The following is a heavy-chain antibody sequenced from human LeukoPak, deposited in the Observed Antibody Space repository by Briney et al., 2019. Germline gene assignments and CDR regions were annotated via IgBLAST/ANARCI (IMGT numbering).Heavy chain of an antibody. Sequence: GGSLRLSCAASGFTFSSYAMHWVRQAPGKGLEWVAVVSYDGSYKYYADSVKGRFTISRDNSKNTLYLQMNSLRAEDTAVYYCARAPGYGAAHYFDYWGQGTLVTVSS. CDR3: ARAPGYGAAHYFDY. V-gene: IGHV3-30*04. D-gene: IGHD1-1*01. CDR1: GFTFSSYA. CDR2: VSYDGSYK. J-gene: IGHJ4*02.